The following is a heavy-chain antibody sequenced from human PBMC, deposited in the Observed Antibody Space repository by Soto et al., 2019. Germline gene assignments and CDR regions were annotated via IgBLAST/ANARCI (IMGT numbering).Heavy chain of an antibody. CDR2: INPSGGST. V-gene: IGHV1-46*01. CDR3: ARASRYSSSSKGPHDYYYYGMDV. CDR1: GYTFTSYY. D-gene: IGHD6-6*01. Sequence: ASVKVSCKASGYTFTSYYMHWVRQAPGQGLEWMGIINPSGGSTSYAQKFQGWVTMTRDTSISTAYMELSRLRSDDTAVYYCARASRYSSSSKGPHDYYYYGMDVWGQGTTVTVSS. J-gene: IGHJ6*02.